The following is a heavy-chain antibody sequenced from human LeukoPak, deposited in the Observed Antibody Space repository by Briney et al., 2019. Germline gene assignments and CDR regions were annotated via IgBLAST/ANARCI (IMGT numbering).Heavy chain of an antibody. J-gene: IGHJ4*02. V-gene: IGHV3-9*01. CDR3: AKGPYDSSGYYFDY. CDR2: ISWNSGSI. CDR1: GFTFDDYA. Sequence: GGSLRLSCAASGFTFDDYAMHWVRQAPGKGLEWVSGISWNSGSIGYADSVKGRFTISRDNAKNSLYLQMNSLRAEDTALYYCAKGPYDSSGYYFDYWAQGTLVTVSS. D-gene: IGHD3-22*01.